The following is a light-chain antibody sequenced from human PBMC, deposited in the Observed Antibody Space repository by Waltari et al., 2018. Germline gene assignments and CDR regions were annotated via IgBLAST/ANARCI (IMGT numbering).Light chain of an antibody. V-gene: IGLV2-8*01. Sequence: QSVLTQPPSATGSPGQSVTISCTGTNSDVGAYNYVSWYQQHPGKVPNPLIYEVTKRPSGVPDRFSASKSRNTASLTGSGLQADDEADYYCSSYAHNNHFVFGTGTKVTVL. CDR2: EVT. CDR3: SSYAHNNHFV. CDR1: NSDVGAYNY. J-gene: IGLJ1*01.